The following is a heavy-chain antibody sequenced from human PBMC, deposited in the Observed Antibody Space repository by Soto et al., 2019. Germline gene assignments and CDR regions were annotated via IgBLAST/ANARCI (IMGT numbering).Heavy chain of an antibody. D-gene: IGHD4-17*01. Sequence: PGGSLILSCAASGFTFSRDVMSLVRQAPGKGLEWVSLITDNGGSTYYADSVKGRFTISRDNTKNTLFLQMNSLRAEDTAVYYCAKERATTTAFDYWGQGALVTVSS. CDR1: GFTFSRDV. CDR2: ITDNGGST. CDR3: AKERATTTAFDY. J-gene: IGHJ4*02. V-gene: IGHV3-23*01.